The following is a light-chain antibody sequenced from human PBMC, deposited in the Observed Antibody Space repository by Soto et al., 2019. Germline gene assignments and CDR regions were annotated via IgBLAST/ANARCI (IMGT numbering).Light chain of an antibody. Sequence: EIVLTQSPVTLSLSPLERVTLSCRASQSVSNYLAWYQQKPGQAPRLLIYDASSRATGIPARFSGGGSGTDFTLTISRLEPEDFAVYYCQQYEQFRTFGQGTKVDIK. J-gene: IGKJ2*02. CDR1: QSVSNY. V-gene: IGKV3-20*01. CDR3: QQYEQFRT. CDR2: DAS.